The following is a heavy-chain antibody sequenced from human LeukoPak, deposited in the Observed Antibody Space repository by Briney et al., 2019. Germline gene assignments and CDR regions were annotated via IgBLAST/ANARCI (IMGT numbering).Heavy chain of an antibody. CDR2: IKQDGSKK. Sequence: PGGSLRLSCVASGFPFSSYWMTWVRQAPGKGLEWVANIKQDGSKKSYVDSVKGRFTISRDNAKNLLYLQMNGLRAEDTAIYYCTRVGYIDEGIDYWGQGTLVTVSS. D-gene: IGHD5-24*01. J-gene: IGHJ4*02. CDR3: TRVGYIDEGIDY. CDR1: GFPFSSYW. V-gene: IGHV3-7*04.